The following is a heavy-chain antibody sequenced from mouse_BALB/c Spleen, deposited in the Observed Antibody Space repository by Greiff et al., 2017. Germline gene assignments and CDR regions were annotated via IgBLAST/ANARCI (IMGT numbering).Heavy chain of an antibody. CDR1: GYTFTSYW. V-gene: IGHV1-74*01. J-gene: IGHJ3*01. Sequence: VKLQQPGAELVRPGASVKLSCKASGYTFTSYWMNWVKQRPEQGLEWIGRIDPYDSETNYNQKFKDTAILTVDKSSSTAYMQLSSLTSEDSAVYYCARSSGNYGGFAYWGQGTLVTVSA. D-gene: IGHD2-1*01. CDR2: IDPYDSET. CDR3: ARSSGNYGGFAY.